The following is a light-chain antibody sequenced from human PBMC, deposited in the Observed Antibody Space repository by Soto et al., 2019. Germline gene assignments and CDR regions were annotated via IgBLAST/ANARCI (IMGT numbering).Light chain of an antibody. V-gene: IGKV3-20*01. Sequence: EIVLTKSPGTLSLSPGERATLSCRASQSVNSNYLAWYQQKPGQVPRPLIYGASIRAAGVPDRLSGSGSGTDFTLTISRLEPEDYAVYYCQQYGTSPHTFGKGTKLDIK. CDR2: GAS. CDR3: QQYGTSPHT. CDR1: QSVNSNY. J-gene: IGKJ2*01.